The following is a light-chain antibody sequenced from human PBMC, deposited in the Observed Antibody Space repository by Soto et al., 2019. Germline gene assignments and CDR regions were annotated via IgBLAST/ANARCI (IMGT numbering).Light chain of an antibody. CDR1: QSVTNH. CDR2: DAS. J-gene: IGKJ5*01. CDR3: QQRYNWPPIT. Sequence: DIVLTQSTGTLSLSPGERATLSCRASQSVTNHLAWYQQKPGQTPRLLIYDASNRAAGVPARFSGRGSGADFTLTISSLEPEDSAVYYCQQRYNWPPITFGQGTRLEI. V-gene: IGKV3-11*01.